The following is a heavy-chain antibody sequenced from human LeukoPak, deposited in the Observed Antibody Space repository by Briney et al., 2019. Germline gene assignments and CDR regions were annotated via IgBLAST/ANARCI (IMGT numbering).Heavy chain of an antibody. D-gene: IGHD2-2*02. CDR3: ARVAAEVVGVPGAIGFGWVRRDYYYMDV. V-gene: IGHV1-46*01. CDR2: INPTSGRT. J-gene: IGHJ6*03. CDR1: GYTFTTYY. Sequence: ASVKVSCKASGYTFTTYYIHWVRQAAGEGLEWMGIINPTSGRTSYAQKFQGRGTITRNMSTSTVYMEMSRLRSEDTAVYYCARVAAEVVGVPGAIGFGWVRRDYYYMDVWGKGTTVTVSS.